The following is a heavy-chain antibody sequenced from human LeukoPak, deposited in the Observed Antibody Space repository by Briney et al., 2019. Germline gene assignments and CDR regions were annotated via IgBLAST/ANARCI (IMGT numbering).Heavy chain of an antibody. J-gene: IGHJ6*03. D-gene: IGHD3-10*01. CDR2: IIPIFGTA. V-gene: IGHV1-69*05. Sequence: GASVKVSCKASGGTFSSYAISWVRQAPGQGLEGMGGIIPIFGTANYAQKFQGRVTITTDESTSTAYMELSSLRCEDTAVYSCARVHGSGSYRPYYYYYYMDVWGKGTTVTVSS. CDR1: GGTFSSYA. CDR3: ARVHGSGSYRPYYYYYYMDV.